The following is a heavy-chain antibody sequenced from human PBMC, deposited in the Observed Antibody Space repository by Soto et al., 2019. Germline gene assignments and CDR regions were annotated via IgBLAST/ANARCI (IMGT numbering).Heavy chain of an antibody. Sequence: SVKVSCKASGGTFSSYAISWVRQAPGQGLEWMGGIIPIFGTANYAQKFQGRVTMTRNTSISTANMELSSLRSEDTAVYYCARADDILTGYYGNNWFDPWGQGTLVTVSS. CDR2: IIPIFGTA. CDR1: GGTFSSYA. D-gene: IGHD3-9*01. CDR3: ARADDILTGYYGNNWFDP. V-gene: IGHV1-69*05. J-gene: IGHJ5*02.